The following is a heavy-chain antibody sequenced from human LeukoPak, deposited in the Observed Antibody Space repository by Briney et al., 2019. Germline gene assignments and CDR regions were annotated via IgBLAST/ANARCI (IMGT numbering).Heavy chain of an antibody. CDR1: GYTFTSYD. CDR2: MNPNSGNT. D-gene: IGHD2-8*01. CDR3: ARGILGYCTNGVCLNWLDP. J-gene: IGHJ5*02. Sequence: ASVKVSCKASGYTFTSYDINWVRQATGQGLEWMGWMNPNSGNTGYAQKFQGRVTITRNTSISTAYMELSSLRSEDTAVYYCARGILGYCTNGVCLNWLDPWGQGTLVTVSS. V-gene: IGHV1-8*03.